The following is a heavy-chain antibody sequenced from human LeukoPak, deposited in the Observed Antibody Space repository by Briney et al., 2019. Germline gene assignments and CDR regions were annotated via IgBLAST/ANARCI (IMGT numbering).Heavy chain of an antibody. CDR2: IIPIFGTA. D-gene: IGHD5-12*01. J-gene: IGHJ4*02. CDR3: ARAFRVGTIGCFVY. Sequence: SVKVSCKASGGAFSSYAISWVRQAPGQGLEWMGGIIPIFGTANYAQKFQGRVTITTDESTSTAYMELSSLRSEDTAVYYCARAFRVGTIGCFVYWGQRTLVTVSS. V-gene: IGHV1-69*05. CDR1: GGAFSSYA.